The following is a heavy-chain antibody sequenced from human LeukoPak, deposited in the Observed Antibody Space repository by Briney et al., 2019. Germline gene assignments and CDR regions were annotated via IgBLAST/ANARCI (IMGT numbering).Heavy chain of an antibody. Sequence: GGSLRLTCAASGFTFSDYYMSWIRQAPGKGLEWVSYISSSSSYTNYADSVKGRFTISRDNAKNSLYLQTNSLRDEDTAVYYCASIGYCSSTSRRYYYYGMDVWSQGTTVTVSS. CDR2: ISSSSSYT. J-gene: IGHJ6*02. CDR1: GFTFSDYY. V-gene: IGHV3-11*03. CDR3: ASIGYCSSTSRRYYYYGMDV. D-gene: IGHD2-2*03.